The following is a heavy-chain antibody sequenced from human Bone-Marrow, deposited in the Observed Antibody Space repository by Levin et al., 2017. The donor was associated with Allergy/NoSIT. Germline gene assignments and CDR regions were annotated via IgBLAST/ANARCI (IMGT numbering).Heavy chain of an antibody. CDR3: ARGFEC. CDR2: INNNNGKT. CDR1: GYTFTDYG. J-gene: IGHJ4*02. V-gene: IGHV1-18*01. Sequence: ASVKVSCKASGYTFTDYGISWVRQAPGQGLEWMGWINNNNGKTHYAQKFQGRVTMTTDTSTNTAYMELSSLRSDDTAVYYCARGFECCGEGAPVTATS.